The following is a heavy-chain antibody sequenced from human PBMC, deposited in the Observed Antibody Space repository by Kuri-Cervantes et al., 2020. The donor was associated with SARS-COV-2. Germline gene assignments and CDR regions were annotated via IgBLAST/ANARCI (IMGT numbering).Heavy chain of an antibody. CDR1: GFTFSSYG. D-gene: IGHD3-3*01. CDR2: LSNDGAHE. J-gene: IGHJ4*02. CDR3: AKGGDFWSGFTYFDS. Sequence: GGSLRLSCAASGFTFSSYGMHWVRQAPGKGLEWVALLSNDGAHEYYADSVKGRFTISRDNFKNTLFLQMNSLRSEDTAMYYCAKGGDFWSGFTYFDSCGPGTLVTVSS. V-gene: IGHV3-30*18.